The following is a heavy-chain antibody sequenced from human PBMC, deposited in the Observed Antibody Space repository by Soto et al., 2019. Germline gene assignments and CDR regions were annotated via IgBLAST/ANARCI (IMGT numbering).Heavy chain of an antibody. CDR3: AKDYWKMITFGGVIVATSYFDY. CDR1: GFTFSSYA. J-gene: IGHJ4*02. Sequence: GGSLRLSCAASGFTFSSYAMSWVRQAPGKGLEWVSAISGSGGSTYYADSVKGRFTISRDNSKNTLYLQMNSLRAEDTAVYYCAKDYWKMITFGGVIVATSYFDYWGQGTLVTVSS. D-gene: IGHD3-16*02. V-gene: IGHV3-23*01. CDR2: ISGSGGST.